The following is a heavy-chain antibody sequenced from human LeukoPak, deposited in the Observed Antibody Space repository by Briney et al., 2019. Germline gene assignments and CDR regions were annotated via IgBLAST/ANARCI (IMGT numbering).Heavy chain of an antibody. V-gene: IGHV3-53*01. J-gene: IGHJ4*02. D-gene: IGHD4/OR15-4a*01. Sequence: GGSLRLSCTVSGFTVSSNSMSWVRQAPGKGLEWVSFIYSDNTHYSDSVKGRFTISRDNSRNTLYLQMNSLRAEDTAVYYCARRAGAYSHPYDYWGQGTLVTVSS. CDR1: GFTVSSNS. CDR3: ARRAGAYSHPYDY. CDR2: IYSDNT.